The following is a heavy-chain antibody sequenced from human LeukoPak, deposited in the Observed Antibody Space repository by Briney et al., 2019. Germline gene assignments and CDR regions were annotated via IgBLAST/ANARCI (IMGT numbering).Heavy chain of an antibody. V-gene: IGHV3-30*04. D-gene: IGHD2-15*01. J-gene: IGHJ4*02. CDR3: ARGLLRRRGGSCQIDY. CDR2: ISYDGSNK. CDR1: GFTFSSYA. Sequence: GRPLRLSCAASGFTFSSYAMHWVRQAPGKGLEWVAVISYDGSNKYYADSVKGRFTISRDNSKNTLYLQMNSLRAEDTAVYYCARGLLRRRGGSCQIDYWGQGTLVTVSS.